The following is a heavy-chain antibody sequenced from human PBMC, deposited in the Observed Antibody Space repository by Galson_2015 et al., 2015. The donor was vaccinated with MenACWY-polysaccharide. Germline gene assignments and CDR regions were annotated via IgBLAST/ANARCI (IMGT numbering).Heavy chain of an antibody. D-gene: IGHD3-16*01. V-gene: IGHV4-31*03. Sequence: TLSLTCTASGDSITSGGYFWSWIRQHPGKGLEWIASISYDGGTYYNPSLKSRVTISADTPNNQFSLKLSSVTAADTTVYYCARGGRAVSNRNWFDPWGQGTLVTVSS. CDR1: GDSITSGGYF. CDR2: ISYDGGT. J-gene: IGHJ5*02. CDR3: ARGGRAVSNRNWFDP.